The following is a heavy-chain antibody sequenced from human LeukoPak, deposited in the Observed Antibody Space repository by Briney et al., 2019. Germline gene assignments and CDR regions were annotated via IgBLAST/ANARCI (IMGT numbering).Heavy chain of an antibody. J-gene: IGHJ6*02. D-gene: IGHD1-26*01. CDR3: ARGSFSGASLEYYYYGMDV. CDR2: MNPNSGNT. V-gene: IGHV1-8*01. CDR1: GYTFTSYD. Sequence: GASVKVSCKASGYTFTSYDINWVRQATGQGLEWMGGMNPNSGNTGYAQKFQGRVTMTRNTSISTAYMELSSLRSEDTAVYYCARGSFSGASLEYYYYGMDVWGQGTTVTVSS.